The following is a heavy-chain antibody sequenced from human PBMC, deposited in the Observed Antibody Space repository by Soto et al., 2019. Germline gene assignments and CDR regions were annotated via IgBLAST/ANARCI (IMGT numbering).Heavy chain of an antibody. J-gene: IGHJ5*02. CDR2: IYYSGST. V-gene: IGHV4-59*01. Sequence: QVQLQESGPGLVKPSETLSLTCTVSGGSISSYYWSWIRQPPGKGLEWIGYIYYSGSTNYNPSLKSRVTISVDTSKNQFSLKLSSVTAADTAVYYCARVNYLVRGKGWFDPWGQGTLVTVSS. CDR3: ARVNYLVRGKGWFDP. D-gene: IGHD3-10*01. CDR1: GGSISSYY.